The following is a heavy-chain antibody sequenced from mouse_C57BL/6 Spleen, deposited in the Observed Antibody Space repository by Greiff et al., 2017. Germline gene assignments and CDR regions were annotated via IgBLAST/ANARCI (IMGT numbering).Heavy chain of an antibody. Sequence: QVQLQQPGAELVKPGASVTLSCKASGYTFTSYWMQWVKQRPGQGLEWIGEIDPSDSYTNYNQKFKGKATLTVDTSSSTAYMQLSSLTSEDSAVYYCARWDDYDYFDYWGQGTTLTVSS. J-gene: IGHJ2*01. D-gene: IGHD2-4*01. CDR1: GYTFTSYW. CDR3: ARWDDYDYFDY. V-gene: IGHV1-50*01. CDR2: IDPSDSYT.